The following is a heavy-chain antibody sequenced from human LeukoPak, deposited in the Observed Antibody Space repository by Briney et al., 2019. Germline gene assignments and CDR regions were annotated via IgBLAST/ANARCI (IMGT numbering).Heavy chain of an antibody. D-gene: IGHD5-18*01. CDR2: IYYSGST. CDR3: ARLRGRGYSYGMYYFDY. J-gene: IGHJ4*02. CDR1: GGSISSGGYY. V-gene: IGHV4-31*03. Sequence: SQTLSLTCTVSGGSISSGGYYWSWIRQHPGKGLEWIGYIYYSGSTYYNPSLRSRVTISVDTSKNQFSLKLSSVTAADTAVYYRARLRGRGYSYGMYYFDYWGQGTLVTVSS.